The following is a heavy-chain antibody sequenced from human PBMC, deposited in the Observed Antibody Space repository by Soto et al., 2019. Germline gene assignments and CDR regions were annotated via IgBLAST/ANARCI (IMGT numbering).Heavy chain of an antibody. CDR3: ARDYGSDYVWESHDRLGS. D-gene: IGHD3-16*01. CDR2: ISYDGTNK. J-gene: IGHJ5*01. CDR1: GFTFSSYA. Sequence: QVQLVESGGGVVQPGRSLRLSCAASGFTFSSYAMQWVRQAPGKGLEWVAVISYDGTNKYYEDSVKGRFIISRDNSNNTLYLQMNSLSGKDMAVYYCARDYGSDYVWESHDRLGSCGQGTMVTVSS. V-gene: IGHV3-30-3*01.